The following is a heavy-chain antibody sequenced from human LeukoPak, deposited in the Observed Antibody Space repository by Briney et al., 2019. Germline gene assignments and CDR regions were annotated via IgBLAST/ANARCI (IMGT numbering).Heavy chain of an antibody. CDR2: IKRKTDGGTT. CDR3: AEDNFPYYYASSGQFDY. J-gene: IGHJ4*02. Sequence: GGSLRLSCAASGVTFSNAWMSWVRQAPGKGVEGGGRIKRKTDGGTTDYAPPVKGRFTLSRDPSKNTLSLQMNSLRAEDTSVYYCAEDNFPYYYASSGQFDYWGQGTLVTVSS. V-gene: IGHV3-15*01. D-gene: IGHD3-22*01. CDR1: GVTFSNAW.